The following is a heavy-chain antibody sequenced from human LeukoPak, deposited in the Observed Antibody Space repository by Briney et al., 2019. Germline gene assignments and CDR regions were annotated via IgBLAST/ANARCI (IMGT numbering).Heavy chain of an antibody. V-gene: IGHV4-30-2*03. CDR1: GGSISSGGYS. CDR3: MRLLRGFCSGDDCQPDF. CDR2: IYHSGST. D-gene: IGHD2-15*01. J-gene: IGHJ4*02. Sequence: KSSETLSLTCAVSGGSISSGGYSWSWIRQPPGKGLEWIGYIYHSGSTYYNPSLKSRVTIFIDTSKNQFSLDLSSVTAADTAVYYCMRLLRGFCSGDDCQPDFWGQGTLVTVSS.